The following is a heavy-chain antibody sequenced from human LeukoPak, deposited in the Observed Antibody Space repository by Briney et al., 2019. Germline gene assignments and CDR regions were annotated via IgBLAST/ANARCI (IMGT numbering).Heavy chain of an antibody. CDR3: ARGYNYGHDAFDI. CDR1: GFTFSSYG. CDR2: IWYDGSNK. D-gene: IGHD5-18*01. Sequence: GGSLRLSCAASGFTFSSYGMHWVRQAPGKGLEWVAVIWYDGSNKYYADSVKGRFTISRDNSKNTLYLQMNSLRAEDTAVYYGARGYNYGHDAFDIWGKGKMVTVSS. V-gene: IGHV3-33*01. J-gene: IGHJ3*02.